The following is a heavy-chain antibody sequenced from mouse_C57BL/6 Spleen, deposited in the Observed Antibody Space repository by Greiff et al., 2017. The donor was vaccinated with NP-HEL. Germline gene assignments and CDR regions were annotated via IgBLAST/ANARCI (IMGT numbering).Heavy chain of an antibody. D-gene: IGHD2-2*01. CDR3: ARAKGYGYDDGSWFAY. CDR2: IDPNSGGT. J-gene: IGHJ3*01. CDR1: GYTFTSYW. Sequence: QQSCKASGYTFTSYWMHWVKQRPGRGLEWIGRIDPNSGGTKYNEKFKSKATLTVDKPSSTAYMQLSSLTSEDSAVYYCARAKGYGYDDGSWFAYWGQGTLVTVSA. V-gene: IGHV1-72*01.